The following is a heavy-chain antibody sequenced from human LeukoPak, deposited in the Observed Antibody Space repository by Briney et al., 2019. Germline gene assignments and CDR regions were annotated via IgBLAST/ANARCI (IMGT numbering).Heavy chain of an antibody. Sequence: PGGSLRLSRAASGFTFSSYGMHWVRQAPGKGLEWVAVISYDGSEKYYADSVKGRFTISRDNSKNTLYLQMNSLRAEDTAVYYCAKWAYSDFDYWGQGTLVTVSS. CDR3: AKWAYSDFDY. CDR1: GFTFSSYG. J-gene: IGHJ4*02. D-gene: IGHD1-26*01. V-gene: IGHV3-30*18. CDR2: ISYDGSEK.